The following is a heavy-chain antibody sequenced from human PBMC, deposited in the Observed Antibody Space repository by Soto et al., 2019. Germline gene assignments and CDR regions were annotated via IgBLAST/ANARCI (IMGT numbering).Heavy chain of an antibody. CDR3: ARRYSADLAFDI. V-gene: IGHV1-69*05. J-gene: IGHJ3*02. CDR1: GGTFSSYA. Sequence: SVKVSCKASGGTFSSYAISWVRQAPGQGLEWMGGIIPIFGTANYAQKLQGRVTMTTDTSTSTAYMELRSLRSDDTAVYYCARRYSADLAFDIWGQGTMVTVSS. CDR2: IIPIFGTA. D-gene: IGHD3-10*01.